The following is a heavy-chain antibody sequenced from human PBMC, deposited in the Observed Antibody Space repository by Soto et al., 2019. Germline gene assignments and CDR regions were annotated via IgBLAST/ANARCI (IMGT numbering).Heavy chain of an antibody. CDR2: ISSSSSYI. Sequence: EVQLVESGGGLVKPGGSLRLSCAASGFTFSSYSMNWVRQAPGKGLEWVSSISSSSSYIYYADSVKGGFTISRNNAMNSLYLQMNILRAEDTGVYYCASYGGYDGDYWGQGTLVTVSS. D-gene: IGHD5-12*01. J-gene: IGHJ4*02. CDR3: ASYGGYDGDY. CDR1: GFTFSSYS. V-gene: IGHV3-21*01.